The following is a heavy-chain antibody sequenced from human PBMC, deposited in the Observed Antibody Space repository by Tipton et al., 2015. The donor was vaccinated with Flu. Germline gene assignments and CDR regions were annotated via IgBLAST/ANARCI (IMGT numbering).Heavy chain of an antibody. V-gene: IGHV3-74*01. CDR3: ARDPGLRELDH. Sequence: GSLRLSCAASGFTFSNYWMHWVRQTPGKGLVWVSHINPDASRTDYADFVKGRFTISRDNTRNTVYLQMNSLRPEDTAVYYCARDPGLRELDHWGQGTLVTVSS. J-gene: IGHJ4*02. CDR2: INPDASRT. D-gene: IGHD1-26*01. CDR1: GFTFSNYW.